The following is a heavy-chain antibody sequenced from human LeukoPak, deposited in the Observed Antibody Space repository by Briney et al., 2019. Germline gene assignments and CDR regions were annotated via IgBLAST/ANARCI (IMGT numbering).Heavy chain of an antibody. CDR2: IYTSGST. CDR3: ARGGALTPFDY. Sequence: PSETLSLTCTVSGGSISSGSYYWSWIRQPAGKGLEWIGRIYTSGSTNYNPSLKSRVTISVDTSKNQFSLKLSSVTAADTAVYYCARGGALTPFDYWGQGTLVTVSS. J-gene: IGHJ4*02. CDR1: GGSISSGSYY. V-gene: IGHV4-61*02. D-gene: IGHD1-14*01.